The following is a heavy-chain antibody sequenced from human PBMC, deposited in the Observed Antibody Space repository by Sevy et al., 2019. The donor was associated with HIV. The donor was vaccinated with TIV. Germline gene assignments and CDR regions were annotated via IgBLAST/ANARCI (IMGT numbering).Heavy chain of an antibody. CDR2: IGGSDDRT. CDR1: GFSFSSYT. V-gene: IGHV3-23*01. D-gene: IGHD4-17*01. J-gene: IGHJ5*01. Sequence: GGSLRLSCAASGFSFSSYTMAWVRQAPGKGLEWFSSIGGSDDRTFYAGPVKGRFTISRDNSKNALHLQMNSLRAEDTAVYYCAKDYGDFKNWFDSWGQGTLVTVSS. CDR3: AKDYGDFKNWFDS.